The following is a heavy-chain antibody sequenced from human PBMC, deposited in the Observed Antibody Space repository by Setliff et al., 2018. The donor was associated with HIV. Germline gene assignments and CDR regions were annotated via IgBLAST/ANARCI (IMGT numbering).Heavy chain of an antibody. Sequence: SETLSLTCTVSGGSISSYYWSWIRQPPGKGLEWIGYIYYGSTYYNPSLKSRVTISVDTSKNQFSLKLSSVTAADTAVYYCARPLMTTVVSVCAFDIWGQGTMVTVSS. CDR3: ARPLMTTVVSVCAFDI. J-gene: IGHJ3*02. V-gene: IGHV4-59*08. D-gene: IGHD4-17*01. CDR2: IYYGST. CDR1: GGSISSYY.